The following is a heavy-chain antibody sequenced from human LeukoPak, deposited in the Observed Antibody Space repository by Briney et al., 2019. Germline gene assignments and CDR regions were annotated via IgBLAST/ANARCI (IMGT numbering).Heavy chain of an antibody. CDR1: GLTLSSEW. D-gene: IGHD3-22*01. Sequence: QAQGSMRVACAATGLTLSSEWMAWVREAQGKGLVWVSGINSDGTMTRYAESVKGRFTISRDNAKNTLYLQMNSLRAEDTAVYYCARVGSTDSPHAFDIWGQGTTVSVSS. CDR2: INSDGTMT. J-gene: IGHJ3*02. CDR3: ARVGSTDSPHAFDI. V-gene: IGHV3-74*01.